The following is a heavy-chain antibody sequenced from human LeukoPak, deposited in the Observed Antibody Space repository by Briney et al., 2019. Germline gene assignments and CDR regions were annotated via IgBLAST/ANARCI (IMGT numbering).Heavy chain of an antibody. CDR1: GFTFSSYA. V-gene: IGHV3-30-3*01. CDR2: ISYDGSNK. Sequence: GGSLRLSCAASGFTFSSYAMHWVRQAPGKGLEWVAVISYDGSNKYYADSVKGRFTISRDNSKNTLYLQMNSLRAEDTAVYYCAGGRAYYYDSSGLGDYWGQGTLVTVSS. D-gene: IGHD3-22*01. CDR3: AGGRAYYYDSSGLGDY. J-gene: IGHJ4*02.